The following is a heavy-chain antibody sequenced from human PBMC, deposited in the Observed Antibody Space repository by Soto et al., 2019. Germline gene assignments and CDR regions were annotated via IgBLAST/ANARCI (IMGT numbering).Heavy chain of an antibody. J-gene: IGHJ4*02. CDR1: GFTFSNYP. V-gene: IGHV3-23*01. Sequence: PGGSLRLSCATSGFTFSNYPMNWVRQAPGKGLEWVSGISVGGDRTYYAGSVKGRFTIFRDNSKNSVSLRMNSLRVEDTAVYYCARRVWGQGTLVTVSS. CDR3: ARRV. CDR2: ISVGGDRT.